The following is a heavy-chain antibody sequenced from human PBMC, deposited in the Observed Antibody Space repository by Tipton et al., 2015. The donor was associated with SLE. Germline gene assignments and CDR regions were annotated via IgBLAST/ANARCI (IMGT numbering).Heavy chain of an antibody. V-gene: IGHV3-30*04. CDR2: ISYDGSNE. J-gene: IGHJ4*02. CDR3: ASSLLTVFAGFDY. CDR1: GFTFSSYA. Sequence: SLRLSCAASGFTFSSYAMHWVRQAPGKGLEWVAVISYDGSNEYYADSVKGRFSISRDISKSTLYLQMNSLRADDTAVYYCASSLLTVFAGFDYWGQGTLLTVSS. D-gene: IGHD3-3*01.